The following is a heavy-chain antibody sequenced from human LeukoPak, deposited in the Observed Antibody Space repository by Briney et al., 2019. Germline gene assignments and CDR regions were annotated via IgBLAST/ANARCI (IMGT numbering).Heavy chain of an antibody. J-gene: IGHJ6*03. V-gene: IGHV1-69*06. D-gene: IGHD3-3*01. CDR2: IIPIFGTA. CDR1: GGTFSSYA. Sequence: GASVKVSCKASGGTFSSYAISWVRQAPGQGLEWMGGIIPIFGTAHYAQKFQGRVTITADKARSTAYMELSSLRSEDTAVYYCARGVEYADFWSGPNQYYYYYMDVWGKGTTVTVSS. CDR3: ARGVEYADFWSGPNQYYYYYMDV.